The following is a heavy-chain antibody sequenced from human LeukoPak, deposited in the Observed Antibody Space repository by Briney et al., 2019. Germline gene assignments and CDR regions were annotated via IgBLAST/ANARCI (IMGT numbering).Heavy chain of an antibody. CDR1: GYSFTNYW. Sequence: GESLKISRKGSGYSFTNYWIGWVPQIPGKGLGWMGNVYPGDSDNRYSPSFQGQVTISADKPISTAYLQWSSLKASDTAMYYCARPIVYGDYLDAFDIWGQGTMVTVSS. D-gene: IGHD4-17*01. V-gene: IGHV5-51*01. J-gene: IGHJ3*02. CDR2: VYPGDSDN. CDR3: ARPIVYGDYLDAFDI.